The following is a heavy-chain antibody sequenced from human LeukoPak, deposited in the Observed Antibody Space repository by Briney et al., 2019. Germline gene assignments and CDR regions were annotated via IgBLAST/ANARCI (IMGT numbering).Heavy chain of an antibody. V-gene: IGHV4-34*01. Sequence: NPSETLSLTCAVYGGSFSGYYRSWIRQPPGKGLEWIGEINHSGSTNYNPSLKSRVTISVDTSKNQFSLKLSSVTAADTAVYYCARGKWLVRLGYWGQGTLVTVSS. J-gene: IGHJ4*02. CDR3: ARGKWLVRLGY. CDR2: INHSGST. CDR1: GGSFSGYY. D-gene: IGHD6-19*01.